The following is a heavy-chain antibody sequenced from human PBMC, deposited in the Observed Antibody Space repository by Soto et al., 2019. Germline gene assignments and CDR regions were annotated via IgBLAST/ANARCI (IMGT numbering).Heavy chain of an antibody. J-gene: IGHJ4*02. V-gene: IGHV3-30*18. D-gene: IGHD2-8*02. Sequence: GSLRLSCTASGFDFSNSGIQWVRQTPGKRLEWVALISFDGDKYYVDSVKGRFTISRDNPTNTVYLQMNRLRPEDTGVYYCAKDYARGWCQFWGQGTLVTVSS. CDR1: GFDFSNSG. CDR2: ISFDGDK. CDR3: AKDYARGWCQF.